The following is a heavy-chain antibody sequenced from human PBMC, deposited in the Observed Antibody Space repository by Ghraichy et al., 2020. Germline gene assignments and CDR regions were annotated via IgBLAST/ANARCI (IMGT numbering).Heavy chain of an antibody. J-gene: IGHJ4*02. Sequence: SLTTDGVGVGWIRQPQGKALEWLALIFWNDNWNDDKRYSPSLKSRLTITKDTSKNQAVLTMTNMEPVDTAKYYCARTYYDILTGFYYWGQGTLVTVSS. CDR1: SLTTDGVG. D-gene: IGHD3-9*01. V-gene: IGHV2-5*01. CDR2: IFWNDNWNDDK. CDR3: ARTYYDILTGFYY.